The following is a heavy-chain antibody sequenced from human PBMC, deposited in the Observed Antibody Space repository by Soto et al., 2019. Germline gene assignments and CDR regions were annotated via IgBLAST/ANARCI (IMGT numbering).Heavy chain of an antibody. V-gene: IGHV3-48*03. CDR3: AREAPSYGKKNEKWFDP. CDR2: ISSSGSTI. D-gene: IGHD5-18*01. J-gene: IGHJ5*02. CDR1: GFTFSSYE. Sequence: GGSLRLSCAASGFTFSSYEMNWVRQAPGKGLEWVSYISSSGSTIYYADSVKGRFTISRDSAKNSLYLQMNSLRAEETAVYYCAREAPSYGKKNEKWFDPWGQGTLVTVSS.